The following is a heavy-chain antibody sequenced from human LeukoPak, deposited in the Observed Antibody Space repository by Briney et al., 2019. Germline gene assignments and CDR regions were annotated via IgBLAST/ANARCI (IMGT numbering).Heavy chain of an antibody. J-gene: IGHJ4*02. CDR1: GGSISSGSYY. CDR3: AREGGRTMVAKSFDY. CDR2: IYTSGST. D-gene: IGHD3-10*01. Sequence: PSQTLSLTCTVSGGSISSGSYYWSWIRQPARKGLEWIGRIYTSGSTNYNPSLKSRVTISVDTSKNQFSLKLSSVTAADTAVYYCAREGGRTMVAKSFDYWGQGTLVTVSS. V-gene: IGHV4-61*02.